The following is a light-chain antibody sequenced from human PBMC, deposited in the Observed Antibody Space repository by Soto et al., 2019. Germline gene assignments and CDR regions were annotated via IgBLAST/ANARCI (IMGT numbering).Light chain of an antibody. J-gene: IGKJ1*01. CDR1: QSVSSD. CDR2: GAS. CDR3: QHYVTSLTT. Sequence: ESFFRQSPAALSLSPGERATLSCRASQSVSSDLAWYHQKPGQAPRLLIFGASIRVKGIPDRFIGSGSGTDFPLTISRLEPEDFAVYYCQHYVTSLTTFGQGTKVDIK. V-gene: IGKV3-20*01.